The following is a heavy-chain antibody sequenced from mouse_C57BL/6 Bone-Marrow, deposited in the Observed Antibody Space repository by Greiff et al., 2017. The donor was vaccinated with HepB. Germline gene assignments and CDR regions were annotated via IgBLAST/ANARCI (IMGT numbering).Heavy chain of an antibody. D-gene: IGHD1-1*01. CDR1: GYTFTSYW. Sequence: QVQLQQPGAELVKPGASVKMSCKASGYTFTSYWITWVKQRPGQGLEWIGDIYPGSGSTNYNEKFKSKATLTVDTSSSTAYMQLSSLTSEDSAVYYCARSLMYYYGSSYVTYYAMDYWGQGTSVTVSS. CDR2: IYPGSGST. V-gene: IGHV1-55*01. CDR3: ARSLMYYYGSSYVTYYAMDY. J-gene: IGHJ4*01.